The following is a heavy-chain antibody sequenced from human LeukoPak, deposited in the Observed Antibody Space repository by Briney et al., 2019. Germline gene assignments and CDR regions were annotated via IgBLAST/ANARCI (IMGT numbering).Heavy chain of an antibody. CDR3: ARISLGAIWGYYYGMDV. D-gene: IGHD1-26*01. CDR1: GGTFSSYS. J-gene: IGHJ6*02. CDR2: IIPIFDTA. Sequence: SVKVSCKASGGTFSSYSISWVRQAPGQGLEWMGGIIPIFDTADYAQKFQGRVTVTADESTSTAYMELSSLRSEDTAVFYCARISLGAIWGYYYGMDVWGQGTTVTVSS. V-gene: IGHV1-69*13.